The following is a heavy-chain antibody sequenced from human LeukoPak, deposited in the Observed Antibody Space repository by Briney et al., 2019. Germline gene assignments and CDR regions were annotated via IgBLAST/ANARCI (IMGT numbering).Heavy chain of an antibody. Sequence: KPSETLSLTCAVYGGSFSGYYWSWIRQPPGKGLEWIGEINHSGSTNYNPSLKSRVTISVDTSKNQFSLKLSSVTAADTAVYYCARGRIAARPFDPWGQGTLVTVSS. D-gene: IGHD6-6*01. J-gene: IGHJ5*02. CDR1: GGSFSGYY. V-gene: IGHV4-34*01. CDR2: INHSGST. CDR3: ARGRIAARPFDP.